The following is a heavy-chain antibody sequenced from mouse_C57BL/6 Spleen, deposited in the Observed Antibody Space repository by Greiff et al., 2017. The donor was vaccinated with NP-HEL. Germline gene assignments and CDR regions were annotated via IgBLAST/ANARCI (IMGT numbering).Heavy chain of an antibody. Sequence: EVKLLESGGGLVKPGGSLKLSCAASGFTFSSYAMSWVRQTPEKRLEWVATISDGGSYTYYPDNVKGRFTISRDNAKNNLYLQMSHLKAEDTAMYYCARALRMDYWGQGTSVTVSS. V-gene: IGHV5-4*03. CDR2: ISDGGSYT. CDR1: GFTFSSYA. J-gene: IGHJ4*01. CDR3: ARALRMDY.